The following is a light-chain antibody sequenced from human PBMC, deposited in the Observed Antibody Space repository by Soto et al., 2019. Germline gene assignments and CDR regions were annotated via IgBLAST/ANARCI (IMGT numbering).Light chain of an antibody. J-gene: IGLJ2*01. CDR2: EVS. V-gene: IGLV2-23*02. CDR3: CSYAGTRDV. CDR1: NSDIGNYNL. Sequence: QSALTQPASVSGSPGQSITISCTGTNSDIGNYNLVSWYQQHPGKAPKLMIYEVSKRPSGVSNRFSGPKSDNTASLTISGLQAEDEADYYCCSYAGTRDVFGGGTKLTVL.